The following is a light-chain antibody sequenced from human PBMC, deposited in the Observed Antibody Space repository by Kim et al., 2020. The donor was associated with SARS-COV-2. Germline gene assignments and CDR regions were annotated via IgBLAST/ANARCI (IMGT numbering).Light chain of an antibody. CDR2: AAS. J-gene: IGKJ1*01. Sequence: GDRVIISCRASQGIANNLVWFHQKPGKAPKPLIYAASRLETGVPSRFSGSGSGTDFILTISSLQPEDYGTYYCQQYDVYPRTFGQGTKVDI. CDR1: QGIANN. V-gene: IGKV1-16*01. CDR3: QQYDVYPRT.